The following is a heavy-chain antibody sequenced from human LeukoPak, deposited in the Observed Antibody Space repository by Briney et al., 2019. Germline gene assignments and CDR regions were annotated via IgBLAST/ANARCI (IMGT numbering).Heavy chain of an antibody. CDR3: AANYGDSSFDY. CDR2: IYTSGST. V-gene: IGHV4-61*02. D-gene: IGHD4-17*01. Sequence: SETLSLTCTVSGGSISSSSYYWSWIRQPAGKGLEWIGRIYTSGSTNYNPSLKSRVTMSVDTSKNQFSLKLSSVTAADTAVYYCAANYGDSSFDYWGQGTLVTVSS. CDR1: GGSISSSSYY. J-gene: IGHJ4*02.